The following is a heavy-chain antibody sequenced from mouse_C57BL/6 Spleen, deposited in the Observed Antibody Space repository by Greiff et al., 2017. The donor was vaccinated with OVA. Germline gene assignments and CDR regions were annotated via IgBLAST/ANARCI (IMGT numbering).Heavy chain of an antibody. D-gene: IGHD1-1*01. CDR2: IYPSDSET. CDR3: ARDYYGSIRHYYAMDY. CDR1: GYTFTSYW. Sequence: QVQLQQPGAELVRPGSSVKLSCKASGYTFTSYWMDWVKQRPGQGLEWIGNIYPSDSETHYNQKFKDKANLTVDKSSSTAYMQLSSLTSEDSAVYYCARDYYGSIRHYYAMDYWGQGTSVTVSS. V-gene: IGHV1-61*01. J-gene: IGHJ4*01.